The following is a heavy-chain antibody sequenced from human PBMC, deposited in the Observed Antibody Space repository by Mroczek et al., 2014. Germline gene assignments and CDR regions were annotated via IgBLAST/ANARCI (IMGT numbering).Heavy chain of an antibody. CDR1: GFSLSTSGMC. V-gene: IGHV2-70*01. CDR2: IDWDDDK. J-gene: IGHJ6*03. D-gene: IGHD2-21*01. Sequence: QVTLKESGPALVKPTQTLTLTCTFSGFSLSTSGMCVSWIRQPPGKALEWLALIDWDDDKYYSTSLKTRLTISKDTSKNQVVLTMTNMDPVDTATYYCARTINPHQIRNYYYMDVWGKGTTVTVSS. CDR3: ARTINPHQIRNYYYMDV.